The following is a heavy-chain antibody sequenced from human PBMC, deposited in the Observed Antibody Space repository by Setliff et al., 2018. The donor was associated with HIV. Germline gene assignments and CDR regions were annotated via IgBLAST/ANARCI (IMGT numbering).Heavy chain of an antibody. Sequence: ASVKVSCKASGYTFTGYYMHWVRQAPGQGLEWMGWINPNSGGTTYAQKFQGRVTMTRDTSISTAYMEVSRLRSDDTAIYYCTRRGADSYYPRPLDVWGKGTTVTVSS. CDR2: INPNSGGT. J-gene: IGHJ6*04. CDR1: GYTFTGYY. CDR3: TRRGADSYYPRPLDV. D-gene: IGHD3-10*01. V-gene: IGHV1-2*02.